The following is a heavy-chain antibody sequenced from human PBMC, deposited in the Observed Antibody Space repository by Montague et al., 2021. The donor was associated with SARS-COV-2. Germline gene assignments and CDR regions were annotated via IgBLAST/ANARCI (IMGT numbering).Heavy chain of an antibody. CDR2: IYYSGST. V-gene: IGHV4-59*01. CDR3: ARGIPRPMRWLLVVDDAFDI. D-gene: IGHD3-22*01. Sequence: SETLSLTCTVSGGSISSYYWSWIRQPPGKGLEWIGYIYYSGSTNYNPSLKSRVTISVDTSKNQFSLKLSSMTAADTAVYYCARGIPRPMRWLLVVDDAFDIWGQGTMVTVSS. CDR1: GGSISSYY. J-gene: IGHJ3*02.